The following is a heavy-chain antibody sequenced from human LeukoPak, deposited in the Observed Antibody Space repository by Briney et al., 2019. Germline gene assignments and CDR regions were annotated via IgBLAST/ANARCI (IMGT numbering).Heavy chain of an antibody. V-gene: IGHV3-33*06. CDR3: AKGQQWLVDNWFDP. Sequence: QPGGSLRLSCAASGFTFSSYGMHWVRQAPGKGLEWVAVIWYDGSNKYYADSVKGRFTISRDNSKNTLYLQMNSLRAEDTAVYYCAKGQQWLVDNWFDPWGQGTLVTVSS. CDR1: GFTFSSYG. D-gene: IGHD6-19*01. J-gene: IGHJ5*02. CDR2: IWYDGSNK.